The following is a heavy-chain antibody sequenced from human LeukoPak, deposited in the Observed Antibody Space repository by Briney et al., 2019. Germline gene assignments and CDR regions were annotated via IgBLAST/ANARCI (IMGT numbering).Heavy chain of an antibody. CDR1: GFTFSSYG. CDR3: AKVASGYDSDLWYFDY. D-gene: IGHD5-12*01. Sequence: PGGSLRLSCAASGFTFSSYGMHWVRQAPGKGLEWVAVISYDGSNKYYADSVKGRFTISRDNSKNTLYLQMNSLRAEDTAVYYCAKVASGYDSDLWYFDYWGQGTLVTVSS. V-gene: IGHV3-30*18. J-gene: IGHJ4*02. CDR2: ISYDGSNK.